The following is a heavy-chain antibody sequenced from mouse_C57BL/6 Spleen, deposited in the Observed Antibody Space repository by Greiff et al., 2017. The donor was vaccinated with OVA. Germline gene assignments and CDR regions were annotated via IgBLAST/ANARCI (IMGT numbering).Heavy chain of an antibody. CDR1: GYTFTSYW. D-gene: IGHD1-1*01. CDR3: ARWPSYYYGSSYDFDY. J-gene: IGHJ2*01. V-gene: IGHV1-72*01. CDR2: IDPNSGGT. Sequence: QVQLKQPGAELVKPGASVKLSCKASGYTFTSYWMHWVKQRPGRGLEWIGRIDPNSGGTKYNEKFKSKATLTVDKPSSTAYMQLSSLTSEDSAVYYCARWPSYYYGSSYDFDYWGQGTTLTVSS.